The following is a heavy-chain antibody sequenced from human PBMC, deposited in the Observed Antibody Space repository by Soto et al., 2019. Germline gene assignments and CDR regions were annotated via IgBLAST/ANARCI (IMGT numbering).Heavy chain of an antibody. CDR2: ISGSGGST. V-gene: IGHV3-23*01. Sequence: GGSLRLSCAASGFTFSSYAMSWVRQAPGKGLEWVSAISGSGGSTYYADSVKGRFTISRDNSKNTLYLQMNSLRAEDTAVYYCAKTRSWGYCSSTSCSSRYYYYMDVWGKGTTVTVSS. D-gene: IGHD2-2*01. J-gene: IGHJ6*03. CDR3: AKTRSWGYCSSTSCSSRYYYYMDV. CDR1: GFTFSSYA.